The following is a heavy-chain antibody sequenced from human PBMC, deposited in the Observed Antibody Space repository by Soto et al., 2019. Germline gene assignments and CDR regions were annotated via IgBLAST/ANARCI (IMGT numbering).Heavy chain of an antibody. CDR1: GGTFSSYA. J-gene: IGHJ4*02. Sequence: SVKVSCKASGGTFSSYAISWVRQAPGQGLEWMGGIIPIFGTANYAQKFQGRVTITADESTSTAYMELSSLRSEDTAVYYCARGMTTVTQTSEVPPFDYWGQGTLVTVSS. D-gene: IGHD4-4*01. CDR2: IIPIFGTA. CDR3: ARGMTTVTQTSEVPPFDY. V-gene: IGHV1-69*13.